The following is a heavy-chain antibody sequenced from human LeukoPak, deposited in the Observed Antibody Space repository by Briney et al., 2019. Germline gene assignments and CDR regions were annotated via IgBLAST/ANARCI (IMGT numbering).Heavy chain of an antibody. Sequence: SETLSLTCTVSGGSISSSSYYWGWIRQPPGKGLEWIGSIYYSGSTYYNPSLKSRVTISVDTSKNQFSLKLSSVTAADTAVYYCARVGQQQLVKAFDIWGQGTMVTVSS. V-gene: IGHV4-39*01. CDR2: IYYSGST. J-gene: IGHJ3*02. D-gene: IGHD6-13*01. CDR3: ARVGQQQLVKAFDI. CDR1: GGSISSSSYY.